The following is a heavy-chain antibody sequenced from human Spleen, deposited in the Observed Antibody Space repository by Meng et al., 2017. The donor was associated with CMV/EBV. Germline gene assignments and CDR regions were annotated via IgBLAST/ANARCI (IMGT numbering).Heavy chain of an antibody. CDR1: GFTFSSYS. V-gene: IGHV3-21*04. Sequence: GGSLRLSCAASGFTFSSYSMNWVRQAPGKGLEWVSSISSSSSYIYYADSVKGRFTISRDNAKNSLYLQMNSLRAEDTAVYYCAREGRRPTPPDIVATSYFDYWGQGTLVTVSS. J-gene: IGHJ4*02. CDR3: AREGRRPTPPDIVATSYFDY. CDR2: ISSSSSYI. D-gene: IGHD5-12*01.